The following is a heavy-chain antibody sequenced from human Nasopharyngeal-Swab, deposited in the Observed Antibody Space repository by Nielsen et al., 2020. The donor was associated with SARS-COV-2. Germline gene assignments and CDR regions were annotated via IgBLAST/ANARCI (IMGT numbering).Heavy chain of an antibody. CDR3: AREPYVDTAMGRFDY. V-gene: IGHV1-46*01. Sequence: ASVKVSCKASGYTFTSYYMHWVRQAPGQGLEWMGIINPSGGSTSYAQKFQGRVTMTRYTSTSTVYMELSSLRSEDTAVYYCAREPYVDTAMGRFDYWGQGTLVTVSS. CDR2: INPSGGST. J-gene: IGHJ4*02. D-gene: IGHD5-18*01. CDR1: GYTFTSYY.